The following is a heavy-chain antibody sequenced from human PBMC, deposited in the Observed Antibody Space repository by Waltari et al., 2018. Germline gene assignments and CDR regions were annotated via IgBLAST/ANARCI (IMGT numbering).Heavy chain of an antibody. J-gene: IGHJ4*01. CDR2: ISSGSDTI. Sequence: DVQLVGSGGGLMQPGGSLRLNCADRGFHPSGSNKNWVRQAPGKGLEWVSYISSGSDTIYYADSVKGRFTISRDNAQNSLYLEMNSLRGEDTAVYYCARVGPYSTSYYFDTWGQGTLVTVSS. V-gene: IGHV3-48*01. CDR3: ARVGPYSTSYYFDT. CDR1: GFHPSGSN. D-gene: IGHD6-13*01.